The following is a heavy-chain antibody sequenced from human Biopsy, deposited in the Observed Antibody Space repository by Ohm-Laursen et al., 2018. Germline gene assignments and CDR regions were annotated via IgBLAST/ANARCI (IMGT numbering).Heavy chain of an antibody. CDR1: GGSISNNNYY. V-gene: IGHV4-39*01. D-gene: IGHD3-22*01. CDR3: ARDYDTSGYYYVS. CDR2: IFYRGST. J-gene: IGHJ5*02. Sequence: PSQTLSLTCTVSGGSISNNNYYWGWIRQPPRKGLEWIGSIFYRGSTHYKPSLKSRVNISVDTSKNQFSLKLNSVTAADTAVYYCARDYDTSGYYYVSWGQGTLVTVSS.